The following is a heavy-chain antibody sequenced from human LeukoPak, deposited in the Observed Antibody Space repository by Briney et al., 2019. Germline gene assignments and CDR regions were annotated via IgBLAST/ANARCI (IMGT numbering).Heavy chain of an antibody. CDR3: ASQTKNMVATPALMAFDY. CDR2: IYSGGST. Sequence: GGPLRLSCAASGFTVSANYMSWVRKSPGKGREGVSIIYSGGSTDYADSVKGRFTISKDNSKNTVFLQMNSLRAEDTAMYYCASQTKNMVATPALMAFDYWGQGTLVTVSS. V-gene: IGHV3-66*04. D-gene: IGHD5-12*01. J-gene: IGHJ4*02. CDR1: GFTVSANY.